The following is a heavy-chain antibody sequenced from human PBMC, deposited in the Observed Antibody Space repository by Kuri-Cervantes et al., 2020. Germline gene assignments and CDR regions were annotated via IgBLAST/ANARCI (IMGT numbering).Heavy chain of an antibody. CDR2: INPSGGST. D-gene: IGHD3-3*01. J-gene: IGHJ6*02. V-gene: IGHV1-46*01. Sequence: ASVKVSCKASGYTFTGYYMHWVRQAPGQGLEWMGWINPSGGSTSYAQKFQGRVTMTRDTSTSTVYMELSSLRSEDTAVYYCARELEGYPYGMDVWGQGTTVTVSS. CDR1: GYTFTGYY. CDR3: ARELEGYPYGMDV.